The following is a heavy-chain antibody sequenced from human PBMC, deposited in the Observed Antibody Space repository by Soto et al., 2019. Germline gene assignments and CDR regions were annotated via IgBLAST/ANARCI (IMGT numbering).Heavy chain of an antibody. D-gene: IGHD1-26*01. CDR3: TTHAKGWAPLYFDY. CDR2: MIAYHGKT. CDR1: GYRDTTYG. V-gene: IGHV1-18*01. J-gene: IGHJ4*02. Sequence: SVKVSCKASGYRDTTYGSSWVRQAPGQGLEWMGWMIAYHGKTNYAQDFQGRISMTIETQTAYMDLRNLRSDDTAVYYCTTHAKGWAPLYFDYWGQGALVTVSS.